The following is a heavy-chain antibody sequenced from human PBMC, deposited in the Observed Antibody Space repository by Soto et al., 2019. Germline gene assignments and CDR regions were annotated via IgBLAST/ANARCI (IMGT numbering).Heavy chain of an antibody. CDR2: INHSGST. CDR3: ARTPLMPVAALNLHFDY. J-gene: IGHJ4*02. CDR1: GGSFSGYY. Sequence: ASETLSLTCAVYGGSFSGYYWSWIRQPPGKGLEWIGEINHSGSTNYNPSLKSRVTISVDTSKNQLSLKLSSVTAADTAVYYCARTPLMPVAALNLHFDYWGQGTLVTVSS. D-gene: IGHD6-13*01. V-gene: IGHV4-34*01.